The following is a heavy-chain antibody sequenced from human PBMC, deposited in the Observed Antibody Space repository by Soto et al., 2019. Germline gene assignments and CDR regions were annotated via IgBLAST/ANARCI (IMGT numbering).Heavy chain of an antibody. CDR3: ARRGYSSGFYYFDY. CDR2: IYYSGST. J-gene: IGHJ4*02. V-gene: IGHV4-59*08. CDR1: GGSISSYY. D-gene: IGHD6-19*01. Sequence: SETLSLTCTVSGGSISSYYWSWIRQPPGKGLEWIGYIYYSGSTNYNPSLKSRVTISIDTSKNQFSLKLSSVTAADTAVYYCARRGYSSGFYYFDYWGQGTLVTVSS.